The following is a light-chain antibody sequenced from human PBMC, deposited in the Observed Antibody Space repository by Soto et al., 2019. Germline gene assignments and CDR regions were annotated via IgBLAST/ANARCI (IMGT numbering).Light chain of an antibody. J-gene: IGLJ2*01. CDR3: TSWTTSTTMI. CDR2: DVS. Sequence: QSALTQPASVSGSPGQSITITCTGTRRDIGAYNFVSWYQQHPGEVPKLMLYDVSIRPSGVSNRFSGSKSGNTASLTISGLQAEDEADYYFTSWTTSTTMIFGGGTKVTV. CDR1: RRDIGAYNF. V-gene: IGLV2-14*03.